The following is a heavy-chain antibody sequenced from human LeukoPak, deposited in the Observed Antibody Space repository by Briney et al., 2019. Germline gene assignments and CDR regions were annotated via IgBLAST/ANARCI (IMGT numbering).Heavy chain of an antibody. CDR2: INPEGSST. CDR1: GFTFSSYW. Sequence: GGSLRLSCAASGFTFSSYWMHWVRQAPGKGLVWVSRINPEGSSTDYADSVKGRFTISRDNAKNTLYLQMNSLRAEDTAVYYCASYFRCSDNSCYINYWGQGTLVTVSS. V-gene: IGHV3-74*01. J-gene: IGHJ4*02. CDR3: ASYFRCSDNSCYINY. D-gene: IGHD2-2*02.